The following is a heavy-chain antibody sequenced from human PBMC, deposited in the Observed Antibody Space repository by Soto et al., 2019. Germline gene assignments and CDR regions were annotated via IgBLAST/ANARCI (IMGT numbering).Heavy chain of an antibody. CDR2: INPNSGGT. V-gene: IGHV1-2*04. D-gene: IGHD5-12*01. J-gene: IGHJ3*02. CDR3: ATSREMATMENAFDI. Sequence: QVQLVPSGAEVKKPGASVKVSCKASGYTFTGYYMHWVRQAPGQGLELMGWINPNSGGTNYAQKVEAWVTMTRDTSISTAYMELSRLRSDDTTVYYCATSREMATMENAFDIWGQGTMVTVSS. CDR1: GYTFTGYY.